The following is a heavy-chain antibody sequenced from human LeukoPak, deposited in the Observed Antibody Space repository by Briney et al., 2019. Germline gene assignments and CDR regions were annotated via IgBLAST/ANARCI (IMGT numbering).Heavy chain of an antibody. Sequence: SQTLSLTCTVSGGSISSGGYYWSWIRQHPGKGLEWIGYIYYSGSTYYNPSLNSRGTISVDTSKNQFSLKLTSVTAADTAVYYCARVSCSSARCYSDYNWFDPWGQGTLVTVSS. D-gene: IGHD2-2*01. CDR3: ARVSCSSARCYSDYNWFDP. J-gene: IGHJ5*02. V-gene: IGHV4-31*03. CDR1: GGSISSGGYY. CDR2: IYYSGST.